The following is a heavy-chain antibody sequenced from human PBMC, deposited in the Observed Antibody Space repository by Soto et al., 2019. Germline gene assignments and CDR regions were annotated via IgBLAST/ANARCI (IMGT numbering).Heavy chain of an antibody. V-gene: IGHV3-30*18. Sequence: GGSLRLSCAASGFTFRTYGMHWVRQAPGKGLEWVAFISDDGSQKYYGDPVKGRFTIPRDNSKNTLSLRMISLRTEDTSVYYCAKEAPGGWHFFDTWGQGTLVTVS. D-gene: IGHD6-19*01. CDR2: ISDDGSQK. J-gene: IGHJ4*02. CDR1: GFTFRTYG. CDR3: AKEAPGGWHFFDT.